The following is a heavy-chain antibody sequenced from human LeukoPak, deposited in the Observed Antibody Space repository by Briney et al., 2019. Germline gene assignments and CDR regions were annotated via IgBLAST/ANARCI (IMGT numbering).Heavy chain of an antibody. J-gene: IGHJ4*02. D-gene: IGHD3-22*01. V-gene: IGHV4-30-4*01. CDR1: GGSISSGDYY. Sequence: PSQTLSLTCTVSGGSISSGDYYWSWIRQPPGKGLEWIGYIYYSGSSYYIPSLKSRVTMSVDTSKNQFSLKLSSVTAADTAVYYCARDRGDYDSSGYYGYFDYWGQGTLVTVSS. CDR3: ARDRGDYDSSGYYGYFDY. CDR2: IYYSGSS.